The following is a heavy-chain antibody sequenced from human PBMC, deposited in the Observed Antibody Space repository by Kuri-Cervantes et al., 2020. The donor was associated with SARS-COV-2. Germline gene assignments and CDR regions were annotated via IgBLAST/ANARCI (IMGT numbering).Heavy chain of an antibody. D-gene: IGHD2-8*01. V-gene: IGHV3-30*04. J-gene: IGHJ5*02. Sequence: GESLKISCATSGFTFSGYAMHWVRQAPGKGSEWVAVVSYDGSDNDYADSVKGRFTISRDNSKNTLYLQMNSLRVEDAAVYYCARDMGTIVLVRRDWFDPWGPGTLVTVSS. CDR2: VSYDGSDN. CDR1: GFTFSGYA. CDR3: ARDMGTIVLVRRDWFDP.